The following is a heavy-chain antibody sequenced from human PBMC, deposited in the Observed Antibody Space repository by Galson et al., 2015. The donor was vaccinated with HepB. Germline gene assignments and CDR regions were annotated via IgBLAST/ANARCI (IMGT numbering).Heavy chain of an antibody. J-gene: IGHJ4*02. CDR2: VKEDGTTK. Sequence: SLRLSCAASGFTFTSHWMAWVRQAPGKGLEWVATVKEDGTTKYNVDSVKGRFTISRDNTNNSLYLQMNSLRAEDTAAYYCARWDYLNAYYWLAYWGQGTLVTVS. V-gene: IGHV3-7*01. CDR3: ARWDYLNAYYWLAY. D-gene: IGHD3-16*01. CDR1: GFTFTSHW.